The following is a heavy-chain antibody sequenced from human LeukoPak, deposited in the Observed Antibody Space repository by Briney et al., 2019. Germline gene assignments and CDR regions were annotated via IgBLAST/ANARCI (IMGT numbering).Heavy chain of an antibody. V-gene: IGHV3-48*01. CDR2: ISSSSSTI. CDR3: ATFFYDFWSGYYPDY. D-gene: IGHD3-3*01. Sequence: GGSLRLSCAASGFTFSSYSMNWVRQAPGKGLEWVSYISSSSSTIYYADSVKGRFTISRDNAKNSLYLQMNSLRAEDTAVYYCATFFYDFWSGYYPDYWGQGTLVTVSS. CDR1: GFTFSSYS. J-gene: IGHJ4*02.